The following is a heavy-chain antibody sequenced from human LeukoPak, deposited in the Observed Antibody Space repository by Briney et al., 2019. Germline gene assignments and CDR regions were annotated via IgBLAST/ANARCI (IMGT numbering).Heavy chain of an antibody. CDR3: TGETYYFDY. CDR1: GFTFSSFW. Sequence: GGSLRLSCTVSGFTFSSFWVSWVRQAPGKGLEWVADINEDGSEKYYADSVEGRFSISRDNARNSLYLQMNSLRADDTAVYYCTGETYYFDYWGQGTLVTVSS. CDR2: INEDGSEK. V-gene: IGHV3-7*01. J-gene: IGHJ4*02.